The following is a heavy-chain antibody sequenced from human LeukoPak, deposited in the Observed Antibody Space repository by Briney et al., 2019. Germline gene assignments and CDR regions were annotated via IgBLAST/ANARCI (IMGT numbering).Heavy chain of an antibody. D-gene: IGHD3-9*01. CDR1: GGSISSYY. J-gene: IGHJ5*02. CDR3: ARDFTDILPGVGWFDP. CDR2: IYYSGST. V-gene: IGHV4-39*07. Sequence: SETLSLTCTVSGGSISSYYWSWIRQPPGKGLEWIGSIYYSGSTYYNPSLKSRVTISVDTSKNQFSLKLSSVTAADTAVYYCARDFTDILPGVGWFDPWGQGTLVTVSS.